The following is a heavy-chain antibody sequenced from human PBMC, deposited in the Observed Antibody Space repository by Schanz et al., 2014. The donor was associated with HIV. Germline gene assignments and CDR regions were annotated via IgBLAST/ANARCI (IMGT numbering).Heavy chain of an antibody. Sequence: LVQSGAEVKRPGASVTVSCKASGGTFSSYAISWVRQAPGQGLEWMGGMIPSFRLRTYAQKFQGRVTIAADESASTAYMELNSLRSDDTAVYYCAKSPIFGDVIFYGMDVWGQGTTVTVSS. V-gene: IGHV1-69*13. D-gene: IGHD3-3*02. CDR1: GGTFSSYA. CDR2: MIPSFRLR. CDR3: AKSPIFGDVIFYGMDV. J-gene: IGHJ6*02.